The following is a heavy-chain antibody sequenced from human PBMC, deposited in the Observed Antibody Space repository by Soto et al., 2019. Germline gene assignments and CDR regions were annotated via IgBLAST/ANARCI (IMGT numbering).Heavy chain of an antibody. J-gene: IGHJ4*02. D-gene: IGHD6-13*01. CDR2: IYYSGGT. CDR3: ARQRSYSSSWYVDY. Sequence: SETLSLTCTVSGGSISSSSYYWGWIRQPPGKGLEWIGSIYYSGGTYYNPSLKSRVTISVDTSKNQFSLKLSSVTAADTAVYYCARQRSYSSSWYVDYWGQGTLVTVSS. CDR1: GGSISSSSYY. V-gene: IGHV4-39*01.